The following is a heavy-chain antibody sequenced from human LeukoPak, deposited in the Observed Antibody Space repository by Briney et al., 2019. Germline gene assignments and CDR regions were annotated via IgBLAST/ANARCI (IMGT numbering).Heavy chain of an antibody. V-gene: IGHV1-46*01. CDR1: GYTFTGYY. J-gene: IGHJ4*02. D-gene: IGHD6-19*01. Sequence: ASVKVSCKASGYTFTGYYIHRVRQAPGQGLEWMGIINPSGGNTNYAQKFQGRVTMTRDTSTSTVYMELSSLRSEDTAVYYCARFAVHRRLVVAGQFGLDYWGQGTLVTVSS. CDR2: INPSGGNT. CDR3: ARFAVHRRLVVAGQFGLDY.